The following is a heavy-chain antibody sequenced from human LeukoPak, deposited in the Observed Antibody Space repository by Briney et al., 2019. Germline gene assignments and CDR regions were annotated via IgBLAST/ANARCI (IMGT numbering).Heavy chain of an antibody. CDR1: GFTVSSNY. J-gene: IGHJ4*02. CDR2: IYSGGST. CDR3: ARAPHGGTSLDY. V-gene: IGHV3-66*02. D-gene: IGHD4-23*01. Sequence: GGSLRLSCAASGFTVSSNYMSWVRQAPGKRLEWVSVIYSGGSTYYADSVKGRFTISRDKSKNTLYLQMNSLRAEATAVYYCARAPHGGTSLDYWGQGTLVTVSS.